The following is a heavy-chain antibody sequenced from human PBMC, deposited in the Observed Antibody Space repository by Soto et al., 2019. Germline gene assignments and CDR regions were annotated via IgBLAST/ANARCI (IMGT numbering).Heavy chain of an antibody. CDR2: VSANNGHT. J-gene: IGHJ6*02. CDR3: ARDIESVTAKHFFYYYAMDV. D-gene: IGHD2-8*01. Sequence: ASVKVSCKASGFTFSNYGLKWVRQAPGQGLEWMGWVSANNGHTNYEQNIQGRVSMTTDISTSTAYMELRVLTFDDTAVYYCARDIESVTAKHFFYYYAMDVWGQGTTVTVSS. V-gene: IGHV1-18*01. CDR1: GFTFSNYG.